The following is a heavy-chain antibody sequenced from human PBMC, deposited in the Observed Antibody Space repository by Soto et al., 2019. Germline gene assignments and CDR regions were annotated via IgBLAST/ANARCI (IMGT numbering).Heavy chain of an antibody. CDR3: ARGENDYGDYEIDY. D-gene: IGHD4-17*01. J-gene: IGHJ4*02. CDR1: GGSFSGYY. Sequence: TLSLTCAVYGGSFSGYYWSWIRQPPGKGLEWIGEINHSGSTNYNPSLKSRVTISVDTSKNQFSLKLSSVTAADTAVYYCARGENDYGDYEIDYWGQGTLVTVSS. V-gene: IGHV4-34*01. CDR2: INHSGST.